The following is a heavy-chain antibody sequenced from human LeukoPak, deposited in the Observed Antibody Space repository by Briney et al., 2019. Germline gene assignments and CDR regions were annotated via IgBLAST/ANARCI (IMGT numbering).Heavy chain of an antibody. CDR2: IYTSGST. V-gene: IGHV4-4*07. Sequence: PSETLSLTCTVSGGSISSYYWSWIRQPAGKGLEWIGRIYTSGSTNYNPSLKSRVTMSVDTSKNQFSLKLSSVTAADTAVYYCAREGRQYSYASHFDYWGQGTLVTVSS. D-gene: IGHD5-18*01. J-gene: IGHJ4*02. CDR3: AREGRQYSYASHFDY. CDR1: GGSISSYY.